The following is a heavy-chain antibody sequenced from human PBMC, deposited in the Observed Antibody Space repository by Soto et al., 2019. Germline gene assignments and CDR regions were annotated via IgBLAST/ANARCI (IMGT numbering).Heavy chain of an antibody. CDR3: AKDHIRLGYSSGWYGKDDYYYGMDV. V-gene: IGHV3-30*18. D-gene: IGHD6-19*01. Sequence: VQLVESGGGLVKPGGSLRLSCAASGFTFSSYGMHWVRQAPGKGLEWVAVISYDGSNKYYADSVKGRFTISRDNSKNTLYLQMNSLRAEDTAVYYCAKDHIRLGYSSGWYGKDDYYYGMDVWGQGTTVTVSS. CDR2: ISYDGSNK. CDR1: GFTFSSYG. J-gene: IGHJ6*02.